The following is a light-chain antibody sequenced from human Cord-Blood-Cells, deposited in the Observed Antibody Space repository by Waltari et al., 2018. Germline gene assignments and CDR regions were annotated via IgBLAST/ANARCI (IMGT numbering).Light chain of an antibody. CDR3: AAWDDSLSGYV. J-gene: IGLJ1*01. CDR1: SSNIGSNY. CDR2: RNN. Sequence: QSVLTPPPSASGTPGQRVTISCSGSSSNIGSNYVYWYQQLPGPAPKLLIYRNNQRPSGVPDRFSGSKSGTSASLAISGLRSEDEADYYCAAWDDSLSGYVFGTGTKVTVL. V-gene: IGLV1-47*01.